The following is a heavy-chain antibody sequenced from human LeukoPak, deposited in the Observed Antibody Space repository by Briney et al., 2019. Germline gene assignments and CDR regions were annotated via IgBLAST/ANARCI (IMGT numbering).Heavy chain of an antibody. J-gene: IGHJ4*02. V-gene: IGHV3-7*02. CDR2: IKEDGSAK. Sequence: GGSLRLSCTASGFTFSRYWMTWVRQAPGKGLEWVANIKEDGSAKYYVDSMKGRFTISRDNAKNSLYLQINSLRAEDTAVYYCIKDRGGMIRDFDYWGQGTLVTVSS. D-gene: IGHD3-22*01. CDR3: IKDRGGMIRDFDY. CDR1: GFTFSRYW.